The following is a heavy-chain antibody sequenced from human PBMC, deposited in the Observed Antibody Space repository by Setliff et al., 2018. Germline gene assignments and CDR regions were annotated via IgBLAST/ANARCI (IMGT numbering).Heavy chain of an antibody. CDR2: IYTRGST. CDR1: GDSITSGSYY. J-gene: IGHJ4*02. D-gene: IGHD1-1*01. CDR3: AKATGFGELFI. Sequence: SETLSLTCTVSGDSITSGSYYWSWVRQPAGKGLEWIGQIYTRGSTNENLSLKSRVTISVDTSKNQVSLRLTSVTAADTAIYYCAKATGFGELFIWGQGTLVTVSS. V-gene: IGHV4-61*09.